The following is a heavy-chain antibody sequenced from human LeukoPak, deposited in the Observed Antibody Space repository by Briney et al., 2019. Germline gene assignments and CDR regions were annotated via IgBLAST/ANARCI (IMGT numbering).Heavy chain of an antibody. Sequence: GGSLRLSCAASGFTVSSNYMSWVRQAPGKGLEWVSYISSSGSTIYYADSVKGRFTISRDNAKNSLYLQMNSLRAEDTAVYYCARDSHWGSGGEIDYFDYWGQGTLVTVSS. D-gene: IGHD3-16*01. V-gene: IGHV3-11*04. J-gene: IGHJ4*02. CDR2: ISSSGSTI. CDR1: GFTVSSNY. CDR3: ARDSHWGSGGEIDYFDY.